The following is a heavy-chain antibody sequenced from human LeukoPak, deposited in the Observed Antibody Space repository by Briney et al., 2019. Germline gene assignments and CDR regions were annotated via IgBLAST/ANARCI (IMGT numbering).Heavy chain of an antibody. D-gene: IGHD2-8*02. CDR1: GFTFSNYG. CDR3: ARAPYWDLVQRTIEY. V-gene: IGHV3-30*02. CDR2: IQSDEGSK. Sequence: PGGSLRLSCAASGFTFSNYGMHWVRQAPGKGLEWVTFIQSDEGSKSYVDSVMGRFTVSRDISKNTLYLQMNSLTAEDTAVYYCARAPYWDLVQRTIEYWGQGTLVTVSS. J-gene: IGHJ4*02.